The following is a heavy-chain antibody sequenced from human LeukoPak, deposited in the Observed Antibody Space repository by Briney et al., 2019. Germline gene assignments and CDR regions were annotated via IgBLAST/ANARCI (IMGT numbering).Heavy chain of an antibody. CDR2: ISSSSSSYK. CDR1: GFTFSSYS. CDR3: AKNIVATITTFDY. J-gene: IGHJ4*02. Sequence: PGGSLRLSCAASGFTFSSYSMNWVRQAPGKGLEWVSSISSSSSSYKYYSDSVKGRFTISRDNAKNSLYLQMNSLRAEDTAVYYCAKNIVATITTFDYWGQGTLVTVSS. D-gene: IGHD5-12*01. V-gene: IGHV3-21*01.